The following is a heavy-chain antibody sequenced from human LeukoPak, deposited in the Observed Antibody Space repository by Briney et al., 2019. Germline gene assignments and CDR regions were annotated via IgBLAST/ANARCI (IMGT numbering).Heavy chain of an antibody. CDR3: ARQQDTTNPGY. CDR2: LYSGGHT. V-gene: IGHV3-66*04. CDR1: GVTVSSNY. D-gene: IGHD5-18*01. J-gene: IGHJ4*02. Sequence: GGSLRLSCAASGVTVSSNYMNWVRQAPGKGLEWVSILYSGGHTYYADSEKGRFTISRDNSKNTLYLQMNGLRAEDTAVYYCARQQDTTNPGYWGQGTLVTVSS.